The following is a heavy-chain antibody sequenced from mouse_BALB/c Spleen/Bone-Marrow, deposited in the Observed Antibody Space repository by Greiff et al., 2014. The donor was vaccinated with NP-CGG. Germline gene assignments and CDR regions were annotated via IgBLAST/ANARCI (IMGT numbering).Heavy chain of an antibody. J-gene: IGHJ4*01. CDR1: GFTFSSYG. V-gene: IGHV5-9-2*01. CDR2: ISDGGNYN. Sequence: EVKLMESGGGLVKPGGSLKLSCAASGFTFSSYGMTWVRQTPGKRLEWVGTISDGGNYNNYPDSVKGRLTTSRDNAKNSLYLQRRSLRSEETSMYYCSRERGEYAMDYWGQGTTVTVSS. D-gene: IGHD2-13*01. CDR3: SRERGEYAMDY.